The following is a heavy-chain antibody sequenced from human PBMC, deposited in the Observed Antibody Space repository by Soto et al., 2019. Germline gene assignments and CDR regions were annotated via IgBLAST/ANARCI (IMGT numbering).Heavy chain of an antibody. Sequence: SETLSLTRTVSGGSISSSSYYWGWIRQPPGKGLEWIGSIYYSGSTYYNPSLKSRVTISVDTSKNQFSLKLSSVTAADTAVYYCARHGQAARPSWFDPWGQGTLVTVSS. D-gene: IGHD6-6*01. V-gene: IGHV4-39*01. CDR2: IYYSGST. CDR3: ARHGQAARPSWFDP. J-gene: IGHJ5*02. CDR1: GGSISSSSYY.